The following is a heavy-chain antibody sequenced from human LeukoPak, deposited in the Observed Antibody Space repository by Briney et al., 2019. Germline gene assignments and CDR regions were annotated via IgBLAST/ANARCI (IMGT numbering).Heavy chain of an antibody. CDR2: IHASGNT. V-gene: IGHV4-4*07. CDR3: ARASDYYLAAFDY. J-gene: IGHJ4*02. D-gene: IGHD4-17*01. CDR1: AGSISSFK. Sequence: SDTLSLTCTVSAGSISSFKWTWMRQFAGRGLEWLGHIHASGNTNYNPSLRSRVTMSVDSYKNEFSLKLSSVTAADTAFYYCARASDYYLAAFDYWGQGTLVTVPS.